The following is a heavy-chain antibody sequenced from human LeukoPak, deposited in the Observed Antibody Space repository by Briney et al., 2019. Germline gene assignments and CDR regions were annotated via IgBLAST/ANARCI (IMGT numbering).Heavy chain of an antibody. D-gene: IGHD5/OR15-5a*01. CDR1: GFIFSTYV. V-gene: IGHV3-23*01. CDR2: ISANGHTT. J-gene: IGHJ4*02. CDR3: ARGSGVSYFDF. Sequence: GGSLRLSCAASGFIFSTYVLTWVRQAPGKGLEWVSAISANGHTTYYADSVRGRFTISRDNSKNTVYLQVGSLRAEDTAVYYCARGSGVSYFDFWGQGALVTVSS.